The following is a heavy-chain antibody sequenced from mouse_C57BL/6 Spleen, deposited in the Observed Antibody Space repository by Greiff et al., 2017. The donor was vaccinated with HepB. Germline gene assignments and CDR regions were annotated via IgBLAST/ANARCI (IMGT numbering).Heavy chain of an antibody. CDR2: INYDGSST. CDR3: AREEGEGWFAY. J-gene: IGHJ3*01. CDR1: GFTFSDYY. V-gene: IGHV5-16*01. Sequence: EVMLVESEGGLVQPGSSMKLSCTASGFTFSDYYMAWVRQVPEKGLEWVANINYDGSSTYYLDSLKSRFIISRDNAKNILYLQMSSLKSEDTATYYCAREEGEGWFAYWGQGTLVTVSA.